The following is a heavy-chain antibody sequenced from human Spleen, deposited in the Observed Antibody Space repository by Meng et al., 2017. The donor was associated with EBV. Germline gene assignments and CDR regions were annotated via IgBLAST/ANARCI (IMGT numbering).Heavy chain of an antibody. CDR3: ASLWGSGSFHDF. Sequence: VYLGQSGAGVKKPRASVKVSGKPPGYTFTSHYLLWVRQAPGQGLDGLGRVFPYNGATDYSQKFQGRVTMTSDTSITTVYMDLNSLRSDDTAVYYCASLWGSGSFHDFWGQGTLVTVSS. J-gene: IGHJ4*02. D-gene: IGHD3-10*01. CDR2: VFPYNGAT. V-gene: IGHV1-2*06. CDR1: GYTFTSHY.